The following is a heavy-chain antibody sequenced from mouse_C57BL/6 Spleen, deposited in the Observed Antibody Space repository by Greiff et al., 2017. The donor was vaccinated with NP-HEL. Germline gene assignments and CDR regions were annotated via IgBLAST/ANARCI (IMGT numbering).Heavy chain of an antibody. CDR2: INPNNGGT. CDR3: AKSRQLRHLYAMDY. D-gene: IGHD3-2*02. Sequence: EVQLQQSGPELVKPGASVKIPCKASGYTFTDYNMDWVKQSHGKSLEWIGDINPNNGGTNYNQKFKGKATLTVDKSSSTAYMELRSLTSEDTAVYYLAKSRQLRHLYAMDYWGQGTSVTVSS. V-gene: IGHV1-18*01. J-gene: IGHJ4*01. CDR1: GYTFTDYN.